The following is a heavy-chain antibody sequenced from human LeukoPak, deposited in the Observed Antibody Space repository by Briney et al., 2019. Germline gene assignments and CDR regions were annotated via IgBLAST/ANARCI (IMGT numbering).Heavy chain of an antibody. CDR3: ARVKIGYCSSTSCYSNWYFDL. J-gene: IGHJ2*01. CDR2: IYYSGTT. Sequence: SETLSLTCTVSGGSISTFYWSWIRQRPGKGLEWIGYIYYSGTTNYNPSLKSRVTISVDMSKSQFSLTLSSVTAADTAVYYCARVKIGYCSSTSCYSNWYFDLWGRGTLVTVSS. V-gene: IGHV4-59*12. D-gene: IGHD2-2*01. CDR1: GGSISTFY.